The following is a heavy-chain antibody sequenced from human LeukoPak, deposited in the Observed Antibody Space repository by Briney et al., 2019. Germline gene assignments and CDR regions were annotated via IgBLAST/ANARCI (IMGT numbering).Heavy chain of an antibody. V-gene: IGHV4-39*01. Sequence: PSETLSLTCTVSGGSISSNDYYWGWIRQPPGKGLEWIACIFHTGTIYYNPSLKSRVTISVVTSKNQISLRLTSVTAADTAMYHCARHPLAVGGSYMDVWGKGTTVTISS. CDR3: ARHPLAVGGSYMDV. CDR2: IFHTGTI. D-gene: IGHD3-16*01. CDR1: GGSISSNDYY. J-gene: IGHJ6*03.